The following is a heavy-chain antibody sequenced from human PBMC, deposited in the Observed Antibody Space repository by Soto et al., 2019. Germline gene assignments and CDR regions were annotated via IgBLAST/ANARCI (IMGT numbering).Heavy chain of an antibody. J-gene: IGHJ4*02. Sequence: QVQLVQSGAEVKKPGASVKVSCKASGYTFTSYGISWVRQAPGQGLEWMGWISAYNGNTNYAQQLQGRVTMTTVTSRGTASMELRSLRSDDTAVYYCARNHRKYDILTGPKTTRFDYWGQGTLVTVSS. V-gene: IGHV1-18*01. CDR1: GYTFTSYG. CDR2: ISAYNGNT. D-gene: IGHD3-9*01. CDR3: ARNHRKYDILTGPKTTRFDY.